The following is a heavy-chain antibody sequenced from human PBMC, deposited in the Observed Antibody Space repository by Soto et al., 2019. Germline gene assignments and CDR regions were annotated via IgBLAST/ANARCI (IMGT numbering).Heavy chain of an antibody. CDR2: IIPIFGTA. CDR1: GGTFSSYA. D-gene: IGHD2-21*02. J-gene: IGHJ6*02. Sequence: GASVKVSCKAAGGTFSSYAISWVRQAPGQGLEGMGGIIPIFGTANYAQKFQGRVTITADESTSTAYMELSSLRSEDTAVYYCARVGYCGGDCYSYYYYGMDVWGQGTTVTVSS. CDR3: ARVGYCGGDCYSYYYYGMDV. V-gene: IGHV1-69*13.